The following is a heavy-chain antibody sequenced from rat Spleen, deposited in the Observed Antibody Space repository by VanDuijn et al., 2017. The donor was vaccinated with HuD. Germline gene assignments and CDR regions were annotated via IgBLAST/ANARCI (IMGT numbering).Heavy chain of an antibody. V-gene: IGHV2-13*01. D-gene: IGHD5-1*01. Sequence: QVQLKESGPGLVQPSQTLSLTCTVSGFSLSNYGVIWVRQPPGKGLEWMGVIWGNGNTNYSSALKSRLSISRDTSKSQVFLKMNSLQPEDTGTYYCARPNQLGGYWYLDFWGPGTMVTVSS. CDR2: IWGNGNT. CDR3: ARPNQLGGYWYLDF. J-gene: IGHJ1*01. CDR1: GFSLSNYG.